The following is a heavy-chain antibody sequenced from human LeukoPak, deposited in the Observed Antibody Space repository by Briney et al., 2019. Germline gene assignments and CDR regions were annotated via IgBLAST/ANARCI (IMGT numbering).Heavy chain of an antibody. CDR3: VRFALTSSLDH. CDR1: GYTLTNNW. V-gene: IGHV5-51*01. Sequence: LGESLKISCKISGYTLTNNWIGWVRQVPGKGLEWMGLIYPGYSDAKYSPSFQGRVTLSVDASISTAYLQLTGLRASVTAIYYCVRFALTSSLDHWGQGTLVTVSS. CDR2: IYPGYSDA. J-gene: IGHJ5*02. D-gene: IGHD6-13*01.